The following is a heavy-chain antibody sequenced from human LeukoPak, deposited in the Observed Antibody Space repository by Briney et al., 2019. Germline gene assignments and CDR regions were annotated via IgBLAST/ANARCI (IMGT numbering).Heavy chain of an antibody. Sequence: GSLRLSCAASGFTFSSDTMNWVRQAPGKGLEWVSYISSSGSTIYYADSVKGRFTISRDNAKNSLYLQMNSLRAEDTAVYYCARTITMVRGYDAFDIWGQGTMVTVSS. D-gene: IGHD3-10*01. J-gene: IGHJ3*02. CDR2: ISSSGSTI. CDR1: GFTFSSDT. CDR3: ARTITMVRGYDAFDI. V-gene: IGHV3-48*04.